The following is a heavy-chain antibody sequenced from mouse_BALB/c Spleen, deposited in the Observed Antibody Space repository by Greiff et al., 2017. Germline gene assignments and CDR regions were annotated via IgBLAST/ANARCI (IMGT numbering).Heavy chain of an antibody. CDR1: GYTFTSYY. J-gene: IGHJ2*01. CDR2: INPSNGGT. Sequence: LVESGAELVKPGASVKLSCKASGYTFTSYYMYWVKQRPGQGLEWIGEINPSNGGTNFNEKFKSKATLTVDKSSSTAYMQLSSLTSEDSAVYYCTRSYDGYYRGYYFDYWGQGTTLTVSS. D-gene: IGHD2-3*01. CDR3: TRSYDGYYRGYYFDY. V-gene: IGHV1S81*02.